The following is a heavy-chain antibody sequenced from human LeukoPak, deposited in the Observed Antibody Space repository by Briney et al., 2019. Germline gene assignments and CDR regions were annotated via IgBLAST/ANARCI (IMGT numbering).Heavy chain of an antibody. CDR3: AKSTSYYDSSGYTDY. D-gene: IGHD3-22*01. CDR2: ISWNSGSI. CDR1: GFTFDDYA. Sequence: GRSLRLSCAASGFTFDDYAMHWVRQAPGKGLEWVSGISWNSGSIGYADSVKGRFTISRDNAKNSLYLQMNSLRAEDTALYYCAKSTSYYDSSGYTDYWGQGTLVTVSS. V-gene: IGHV3-9*01. J-gene: IGHJ4*02.